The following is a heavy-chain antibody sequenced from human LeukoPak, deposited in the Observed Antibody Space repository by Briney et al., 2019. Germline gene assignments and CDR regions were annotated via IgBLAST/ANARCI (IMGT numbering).Heavy chain of an antibody. D-gene: IGHD6-19*01. Sequence: PGGSLRLSCAASGPPFSSYGMHWVRQAPGKGLEWVAVISHEGSNKYYADSLKGRFTISRDNSKNMVYLQMNSLRAEDTAVYYCARTREQWQVLDYWGQGTLVTVSS. J-gene: IGHJ4*02. V-gene: IGHV3-30*03. CDR1: GPPFSSYG. CDR3: ARTREQWQVLDY. CDR2: ISHEGSNK.